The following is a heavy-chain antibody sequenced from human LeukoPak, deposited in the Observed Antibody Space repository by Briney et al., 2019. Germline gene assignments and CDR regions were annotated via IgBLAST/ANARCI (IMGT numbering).Heavy chain of an antibody. CDR2: IGGGGFNT. D-gene: IGHD2-21*01. CDR3: AKDNFGLVPYCFDS. V-gene: IGHV3-23*01. Sequence: PGGFLRLSCVASGFTFTDYAMSWVRQAPGKGLEWVSSIGGGGFNTHYADSVKGRFSISRDTSTNTLYLEMNSLRADDSALYYCAKDNFGLVPYCFDSWGQGTLVTVSS. CDR1: GFTFTDYA. J-gene: IGHJ4*02.